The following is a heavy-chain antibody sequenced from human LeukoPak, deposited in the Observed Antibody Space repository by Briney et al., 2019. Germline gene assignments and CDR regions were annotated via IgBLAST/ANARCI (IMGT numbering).Heavy chain of an antibody. CDR3: ASADGYKIDY. J-gene: IGHJ4*02. CDR2: IYYGGST. V-gene: IGHV4-39*01. Sequence: SETLSLTCTVSGVSISGSSYYWGWIRQPPGKGLEWIGNIYYGGSTYYSPSLKSRVSISVDTSKNQVSLKLSSVTAADTAVYYCASADGYKIDYWGQGTLVTVSS. CDR1: GVSISGSSYY. D-gene: IGHD5-24*01.